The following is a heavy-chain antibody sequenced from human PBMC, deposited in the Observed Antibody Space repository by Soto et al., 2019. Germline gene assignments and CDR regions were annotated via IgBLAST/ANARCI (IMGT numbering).Heavy chain of an antibody. D-gene: IGHD1-26*01. J-gene: IGHJ6*02. Sequence: GGALGLSCAASGFTLRSYDMHWVRQATGKGLEWVSAVGTAGDPDYPGSVKGRFTISRENAKNSLYLQINSLRAGDTAVYYCARGLRATTFGYYYGMDVWGQGTTVTVSS. CDR2: VGTAGDP. CDR1: GFTLRSYD. V-gene: IGHV3-13*05. CDR3: ARGLRATTFGYYYGMDV.